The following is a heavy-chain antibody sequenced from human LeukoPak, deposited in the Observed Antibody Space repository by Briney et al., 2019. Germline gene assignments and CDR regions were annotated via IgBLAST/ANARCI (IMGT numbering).Heavy chain of an antibody. CDR2: IYYSGGT. D-gene: IGHD4-17*01. CDR1: GGSMSSYY. V-gene: IGHV4-59*01. CDR3: ARGPVTTGYFAY. J-gene: IGHJ4*02. Sequence: SETLSLTCTVSGGSMSSYYWSWIRQPPGKGLEWIGYIYYSGGTNYNPSLKSRVTISVDTSKNQFSLKLSSVTAADTAVYFCARGPVTTGYFAYWGQGTLVTVSS.